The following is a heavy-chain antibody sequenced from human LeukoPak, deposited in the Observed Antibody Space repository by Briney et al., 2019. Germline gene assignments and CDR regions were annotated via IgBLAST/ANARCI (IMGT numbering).Heavy chain of an antibody. Sequence: GASVKVSCKASGYTFTSYGISWVRQAPGQGLEWMGWISAYNGNTNYAQKLQGRVTMTTDTSTSTAYMELRSLRSDDTAVYYCARIIYYYDSSGYSQNLFQSWFDPWGQGTLVTVSS. CDR3: ARIIYYYDSSGYSQNLFQSWFDP. V-gene: IGHV1-18*01. CDR2: ISAYNGNT. J-gene: IGHJ5*02. D-gene: IGHD3-22*01. CDR1: GYTFTSYG.